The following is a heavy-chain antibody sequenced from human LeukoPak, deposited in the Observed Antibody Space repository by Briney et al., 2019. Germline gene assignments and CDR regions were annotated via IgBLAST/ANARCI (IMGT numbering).Heavy chain of an antibody. V-gene: IGHV3-48*02. CDR2: ISSSSSTI. Sequence: GGSLRLSCAASGFTFSSYRMNWVRQAPGKGLEWVSYISSSSSTIYYADSVKGRFTISRDNAKNSLYLQMNSLRDEDTAVYYCARAETWELLPFDYWGQGTLVTVSS. CDR1: GFTFSSYR. J-gene: IGHJ4*02. D-gene: IGHD1-26*01. CDR3: ARAETWELLPFDY.